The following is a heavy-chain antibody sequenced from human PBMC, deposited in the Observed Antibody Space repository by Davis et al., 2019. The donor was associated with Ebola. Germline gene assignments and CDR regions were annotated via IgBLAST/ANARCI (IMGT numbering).Heavy chain of an antibody. Sequence: SVKVSCKASGGTFSSYAISWVRQAPGQGLEWMGGIIPIFGTASYAQKFQGRVTITADESTTTAYMELSSLRSEDTAVYYCARGSALAARAFDYWGQGTLVTVSS. CDR3: ARGSALAARAFDY. CDR1: GGTFSSYA. V-gene: IGHV1-69*13. CDR2: IIPIFGTA. J-gene: IGHJ4*02. D-gene: IGHD6-6*01.